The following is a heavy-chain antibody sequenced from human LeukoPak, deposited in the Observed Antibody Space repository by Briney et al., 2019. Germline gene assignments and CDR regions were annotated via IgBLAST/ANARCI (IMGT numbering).Heavy chain of an antibody. CDR1: GFSFSSFA. J-gene: IGHJ4*02. CDR3: SRPRYSGSYYPFDS. V-gene: IGHV3-33*01. CDR2: IWHDGEKI. Sequence: GGSLRLSCTASGFSFSSFAMHWVRQPPGKRLEWVAVIWHDGEKIFYADSVRGRFAISKDTSKNTLYLQMNSLRVDDTAIYYCSRPRYSGSYYPFDSWGQGTLVTVSS. D-gene: IGHD1-26*01.